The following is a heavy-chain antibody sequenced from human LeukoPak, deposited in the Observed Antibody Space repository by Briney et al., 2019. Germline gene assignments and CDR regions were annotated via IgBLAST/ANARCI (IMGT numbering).Heavy chain of an antibody. CDR2: ITRSSYI. Sequence: GGSLRLSCVASGFTFSSYSMNWVRQAPGKGLEWVSSITRSSYIYYADSVKGRFTISRDNAKNSLYLQMNSLRAGDTAVYYCARRSPGYSSSWYGFYFDYWGQGTLVTVSS. CDR1: GFTFSSYS. CDR3: ARRSPGYSSSWYGFYFDY. D-gene: IGHD6-13*01. V-gene: IGHV3-21*01. J-gene: IGHJ4*02.